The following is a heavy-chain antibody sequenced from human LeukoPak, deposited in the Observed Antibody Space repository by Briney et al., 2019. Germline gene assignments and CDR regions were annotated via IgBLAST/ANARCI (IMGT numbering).Heavy chain of an antibody. CDR3: AKGAEIDL. Sequence: GGSLRLSCATSGLTFTNYAMNWVRQAPGKGLEWVSAVTGPGDTTYYADSVKGRFFMSREDSKTTVYLQMNSLRAEDTAIYYCAKGAEIDLWGQGTLVTVSS. J-gene: IGHJ5*02. CDR2: VTGPGDTT. CDR1: GLTFTNYA. D-gene: IGHD3-16*01. V-gene: IGHV3-23*01.